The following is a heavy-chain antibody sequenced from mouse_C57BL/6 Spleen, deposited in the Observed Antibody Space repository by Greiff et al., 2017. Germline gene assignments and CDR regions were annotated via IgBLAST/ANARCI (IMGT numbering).Heavy chain of an antibody. V-gene: IGHV7-3*01. Sequence: EVMLVESGGGLVQPGGSLSLSCAASGFTFTDYYMSWVRQPPGKALEWLGFIRNKANGYTTEYSASVKGRFTISRDNSQSILYLQMNALRAEDSATYYCARYLYYGSSSYYFDYWGQGTTLTVSS. CDR2: IRNKANGYTT. CDR3: ARYLYYGSSSYYFDY. D-gene: IGHD1-1*01. J-gene: IGHJ2*01. CDR1: GFTFTDYY.